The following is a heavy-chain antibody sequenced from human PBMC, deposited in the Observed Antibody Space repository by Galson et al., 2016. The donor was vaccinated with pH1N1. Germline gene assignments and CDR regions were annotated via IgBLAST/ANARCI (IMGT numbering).Heavy chain of an antibody. CDR3: ARDQAIELSGALHI. V-gene: IGHV3-21*01. CDR2: ISSSSYI. CDR1: GFTFSRYS. Sequence: SLRLSCAASGFTFSRYSMNWVRQAPGKGLEWVSSISSSSYIYYADSVKGRFTISRDNAKNSLYLQMNSLRAEDTAVYYCARDQAIELSGALHIWGQGTMVTVSS. J-gene: IGHJ3*02. D-gene: IGHD1-7*01.